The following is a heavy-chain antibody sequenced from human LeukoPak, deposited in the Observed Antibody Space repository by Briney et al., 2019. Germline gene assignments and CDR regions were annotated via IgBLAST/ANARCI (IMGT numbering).Heavy chain of an antibody. Sequence: SETLSLTCTVSGVSVSSGSYYWSWIRQPPGKGLEWIGYIYYSGSTNYNPSLKSRVTISVDTSKNQFSLKLSSVTAADTAVYYCAGGYGSGSYGDYWGQGTLVTVSS. CDR3: AGGYGSGSYGDY. V-gene: IGHV4-61*01. J-gene: IGHJ4*02. CDR2: IYYSGST. D-gene: IGHD3-10*01. CDR1: GVSVSSGSYY.